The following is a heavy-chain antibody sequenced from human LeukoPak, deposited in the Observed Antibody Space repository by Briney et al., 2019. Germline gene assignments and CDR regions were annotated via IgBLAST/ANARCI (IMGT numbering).Heavy chain of an antibody. CDR3: ARDPPVVAARPYYYYMDV. CDR2: INHSGST. Sequence: SETLSLTCAVYGGSFSGYYWSWIRQPPGKGLEWIGEINHSGSTNYNPSLKSRVTMSVDTSKNQFSLKLSSVTAADTAVYYCARDPPVVAARPYYYYMDVWGKGTTVTVSS. J-gene: IGHJ6*03. V-gene: IGHV4-34*01. D-gene: IGHD2-15*01. CDR1: GGSFSGYY.